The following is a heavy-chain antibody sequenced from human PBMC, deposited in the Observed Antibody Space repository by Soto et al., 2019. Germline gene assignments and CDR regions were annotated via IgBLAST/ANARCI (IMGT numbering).Heavy chain of an antibody. J-gene: IGHJ6*03. CDR2: ISAYNGNT. V-gene: IGHV1-18*01. CDR3: ARETIGYYYYYYMDV. CDR1: GYTFTSYG. Sequence: SVKVSCKASGYTFTSYGISWVRQAPGQGLEWMGWISAYNGNTNYAQKLQGRVTMTTDTSTSTAYMELRSLRSDDTAVYYCARETIGYYYYYYMDVWGKGTTVTVSS. D-gene: IGHD3-3*01.